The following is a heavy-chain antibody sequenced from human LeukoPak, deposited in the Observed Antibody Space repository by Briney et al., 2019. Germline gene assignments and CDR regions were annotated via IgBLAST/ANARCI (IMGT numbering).Heavy chain of an antibody. CDR1: GFTFSIYW. Sequence: GGSLRLSCAASGFTFSIYWMHWGRQAPGKGRGSVSRINSDGSGTSYAGSVKGRFTISRDNAKNTLYLQMNSLRAEDTAVYYCARDRSYGMAVWGQGTTVTVSS. CDR3: ARDRSYGMAV. CDR2: INSDGSGT. V-gene: IGHV3-74*01. J-gene: IGHJ6*02.